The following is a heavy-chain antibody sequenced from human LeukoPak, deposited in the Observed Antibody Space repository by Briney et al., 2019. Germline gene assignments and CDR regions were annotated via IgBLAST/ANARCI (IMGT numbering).Heavy chain of an antibody. CDR3: ARHCCSGPAKRVFDI. J-gene: IGHJ3*02. D-gene: IGHD2-15*01. Sequence: SETLSLTCTVSGGSIISSDYHWGWVRQPPGKGLEWIGTISYSGNTDYNPSLRSRVTISVDTSNNRFSLRLGSVTAADTAVYHCARHCCSGPAKRVFDIWGQGTMVTVSS. V-gene: IGHV4-39*01. CDR1: GGSIISSDYH. CDR2: ISYSGNT.